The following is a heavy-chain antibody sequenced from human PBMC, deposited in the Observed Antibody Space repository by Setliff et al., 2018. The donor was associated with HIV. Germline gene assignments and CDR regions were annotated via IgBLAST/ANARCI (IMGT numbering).Heavy chain of an antibody. CDR3: ARSRRYYDSSGYYPGAFDI. V-gene: IGHV4-59*08. CDR2: IYYSGST. J-gene: IGHJ3*02. CDR1: GASISSYY. D-gene: IGHD3-22*01. Sequence: PSETLSLTCTVSGASISSYYWSWIRQPPGKGLEWIGYIYYSGSTNCNPSLKSRVTISVDTSKNQFSLKLSSVTAADTAVYYCARSRRYYDSSGYYPGAFDIWGQGTVVTVSS.